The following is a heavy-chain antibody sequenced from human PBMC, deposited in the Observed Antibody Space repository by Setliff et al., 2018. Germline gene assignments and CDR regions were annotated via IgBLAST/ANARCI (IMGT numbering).Heavy chain of an antibody. CDR2: IRYDGSNK. V-gene: IGHV3-30*02. D-gene: IGHD3-22*01. CDR3: AKDDYYYDSYFDY. CDR1: GFTFSSYA. Sequence: PGGSLRLSCAASGFTFSSYAMHWVRQAPGKGLEWVAFIRYDGSNKYYADSVKGRFTISRDSSKNTLYLQMNSLRAEDTAVYYCAKDDYYYDSYFDYWGQGTLVTVSS. J-gene: IGHJ4*02.